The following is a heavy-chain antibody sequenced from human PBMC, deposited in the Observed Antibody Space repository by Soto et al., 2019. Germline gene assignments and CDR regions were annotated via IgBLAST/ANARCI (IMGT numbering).Heavy chain of an antibody. D-gene: IGHD3-3*01. CDR2: INEDSTYI. J-gene: IGHJ6*03. Sequence: EVRLVESGGGLVKPGGSLRLSCAASGFTFSAFSMNWVRQAPGKGLEWLSSINEDSTYIYYADSLMGRSTISRDNAKNSLYLQVDSLRDEHKAVYYCERDFGRFFRSGYMDGCGDGATVIVSS. CDR3: ERDFGRFFRSGYMDG. V-gene: IGHV3-21*02. CDR1: GFTFSAFS.